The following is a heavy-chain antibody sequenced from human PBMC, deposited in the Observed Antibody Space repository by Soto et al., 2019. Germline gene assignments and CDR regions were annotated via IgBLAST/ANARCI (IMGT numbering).Heavy chain of an antibody. D-gene: IGHD2-15*01. J-gene: IGHJ3*02. CDR1: GGSISIYY. CDR3: ARSYFGYCGGGSCYPHTFDI. Sequence: SETLSLTCTVSGGSISIYYWNWIRQPPGKGLEWIGYIHYSGSTNYSPSLKSRVTISLDTSKNQFSLKLSSVTAADTAVYYCARSYFGYCGGGSCYPHTFDIWGQGTLVTVSS. V-gene: IGHV4-59*08. CDR2: IHYSGST.